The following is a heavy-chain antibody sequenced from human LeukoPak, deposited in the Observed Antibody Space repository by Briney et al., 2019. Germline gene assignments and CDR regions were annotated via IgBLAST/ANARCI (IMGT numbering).Heavy chain of an antibody. CDR1: GGSFSGYY. J-gene: IGHJ5*02. CDR2: INHSGSS. D-gene: IGHD6-13*01. CDR3: ARSAGVCSSSCPNWFDP. V-gene: IGHV4-34*01. Sequence: PSETLSLTCAVYGGSFSGYYWSWIRQPPGKGLEWIGEINHSGSSNYNPSLKSRVTISVDTSKNQFSLKLSSVTAADTAVYYCARSAGVCSSSCPNWFDPWGQGTLVTVSS.